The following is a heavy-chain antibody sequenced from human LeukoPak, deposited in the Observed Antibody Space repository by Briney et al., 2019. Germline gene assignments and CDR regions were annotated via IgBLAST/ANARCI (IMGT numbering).Heavy chain of an antibody. J-gene: IGHJ4*02. CDR3: ARDSIYGYCSGGSCLTLDY. CDR1: GGTFSSYA. Sequence: ASVKVSCKASGGTFSSYAISWVRQAPGQGLEWMGGIIPIFGTANYAQKFQGRVTITADESTSTAYMELSSLRSEDTAVYYCARDSIYGYCSGGSCLTLDYWGQGTLVTVSS. D-gene: IGHD2-15*01. CDR2: IIPIFGTA. V-gene: IGHV1-69*13.